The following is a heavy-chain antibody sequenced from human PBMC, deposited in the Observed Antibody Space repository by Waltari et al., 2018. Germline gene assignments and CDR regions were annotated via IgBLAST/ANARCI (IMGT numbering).Heavy chain of an antibody. V-gene: IGHV3-74*01. J-gene: IGHJ6*02. CDR3: ARSGFMDV. Sequence: EVQLVESGGGLVQPGGSLRLSCAASGFSFSTYWMNWAGQVPGAGLVSVGRSKPNGNTERYADSVKGRFTTSRDNAKNTLYLQMNSLRDDDTAVYYCARSGFMDVWGQGTTVTVSS. D-gene: IGHD3-10*01. CDR1: GFSFSTYW. CDR2: SKPNGNTE.